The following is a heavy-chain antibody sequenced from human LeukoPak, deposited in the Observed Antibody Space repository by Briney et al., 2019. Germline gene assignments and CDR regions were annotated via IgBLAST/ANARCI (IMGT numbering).Heavy chain of an antibody. D-gene: IGHD1-26*01. V-gene: IGHV3-23*01. CDR2: ISCSRCST. Sequence: SSISCSRCSTYYAHSLKGRFTISRDNSKNTLYLQMNSLRAEDTAVYYCAKAGSGSYYDYWGQGTLVTVSS. J-gene: IGHJ4*02. CDR3: AKAGSGSYYDY.